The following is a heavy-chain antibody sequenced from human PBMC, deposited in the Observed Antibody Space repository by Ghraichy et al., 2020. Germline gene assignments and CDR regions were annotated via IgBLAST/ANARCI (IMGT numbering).Heavy chain of an antibody. D-gene: IGHD1-26*01. CDR2: IKQDETQK. Sequence: LSLTCAASGFTFSNYWMTWVRQAPGKGLEWVANIKQDETQKYYVDSVKGRFTISRDNAKNVMYLQMNSLRAEDTAVYYCMRDFGGSSDWGQGTLVTVSS. J-gene: IGHJ4*02. V-gene: IGHV3-7*01. CDR1: GFTFSNYW. CDR3: MRDFGGSSD.